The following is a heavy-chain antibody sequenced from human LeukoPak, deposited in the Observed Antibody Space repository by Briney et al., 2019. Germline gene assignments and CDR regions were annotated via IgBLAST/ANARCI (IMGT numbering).Heavy chain of an antibody. Sequence: PSETLSLTCTVSGGSISSYYWSWIRQPPGKGLEWIGYIYYGGSTNYNPSLKSRVTISVDTSKNQFSLKLSSVTAADTAVYYCAGRDRGGSWYWGQGTLVTVSS. CDR3: AGRDRGGSWY. J-gene: IGHJ4*02. CDR1: GGSISSYY. CDR2: IYYGGST. D-gene: IGHD3-10*01. V-gene: IGHV4-59*01.